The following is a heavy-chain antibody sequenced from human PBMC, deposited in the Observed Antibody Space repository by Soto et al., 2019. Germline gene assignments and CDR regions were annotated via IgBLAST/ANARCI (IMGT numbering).Heavy chain of an antibody. Sequence: XGSLRLSCASSVFTFSDYYMSCIRHSPGKWLEWVSYISSSGSTIYYADSVKGRFTISRDNAKNSLYLQMNSLRAEDTAVYYCARDRTIFGVLIWSSSYGMEVWGQGTRVSVSS. J-gene: IGHJ6*01. CDR2: ISSSGSTI. CDR1: VFTFSDYY. V-gene: IGHV3-11*01. D-gene: IGHD3-3*01. CDR3: ARDRTIFGVLIWSSSYGMEV.